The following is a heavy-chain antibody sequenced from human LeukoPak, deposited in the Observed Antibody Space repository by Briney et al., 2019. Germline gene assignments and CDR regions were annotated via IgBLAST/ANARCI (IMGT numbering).Heavy chain of an antibody. Sequence: GGSLRLSCAGSGFTFSHYGIYWVRQAPGKGLEWVAAIWHDGSKQLYRDAVKGRFTISRDDSKNSLYLQMNSLRAEDTAVYYCARDLSNYYDSSDDFDPWGQGTLVTVSS. J-gene: IGHJ5*02. CDR2: IWHDGSKQ. CDR1: GFTFSHYG. D-gene: IGHD3-22*01. V-gene: IGHV3-33*01. CDR3: ARDLSNYYDSSDDFDP.